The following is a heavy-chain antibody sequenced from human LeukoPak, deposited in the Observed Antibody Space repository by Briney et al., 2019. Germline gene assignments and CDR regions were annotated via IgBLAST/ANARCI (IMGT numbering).Heavy chain of an antibody. J-gene: IGHJ6*01. D-gene: IGHD2-15*01. Sequence: SETLSLTCAVYGGSFSGYYWSWIRQPPGKGLEWIGEINHSGSTNYNPSLKSRVTISVDTSKNQFSLKLRSVTAADTGVYYCARIVVAARWGPDVWGKGTTVSFSS. V-gene: IGHV4-34*01. CDR2: INHSGST. CDR1: GGSFSGYY. CDR3: ARIVVAARWGPDV.